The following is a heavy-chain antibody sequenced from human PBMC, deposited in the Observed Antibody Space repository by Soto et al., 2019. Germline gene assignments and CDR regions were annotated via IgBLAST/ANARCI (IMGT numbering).Heavy chain of an antibody. CDR2: INPNSGGT. CDR3: ARDRGLRIDGMDV. CDR1: GYTFTGYY. J-gene: IGHJ6*02. D-gene: IGHD5-18*01. Sequence: QVQLVQSGAEVKKPGASVKVSCKASGYTFTGYYMHWVRQAPGQGLEWMGWINPNSGGTNYAQKFQVWVTMNRDTSISTAYMELSRLRSYDTAVYYCARDRGLRIDGMDVWGQGTTVTVSS. V-gene: IGHV1-2*04.